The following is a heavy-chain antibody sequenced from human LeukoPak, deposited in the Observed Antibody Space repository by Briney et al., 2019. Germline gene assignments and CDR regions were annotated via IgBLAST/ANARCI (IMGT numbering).Heavy chain of an antibody. Sequence: GESLKISCKGSGYSFTSYWIGWVRQMPGKGLEWMGIIYPGDSDTRYSPSFQGQVTISADQSISTAYLQWSSLKASDTAMYYCARHALVVPAAIGRRSRLPDYWGQGTLVTVSS. CDR3: ARHALVVPAAIGRRSRLPDY. CDR2: IYPGDSDT. CDR1: GYSFTSYW. D-gene: IGHD2-2*01. J-gene: IGHJ4*02. V-gene: IGHV5-51*01.